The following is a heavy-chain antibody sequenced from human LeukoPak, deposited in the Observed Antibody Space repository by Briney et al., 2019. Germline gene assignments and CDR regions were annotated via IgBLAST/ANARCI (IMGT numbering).Heavy chain of an antibody. CDR3: TTCYYGSGSYPSTPT. D-gene: IGHD3-10*01. Sequence: GGSLRLSCAASGFTFSNAWMSWVRQAPGKGLEWVGRIKSKTDGGTTDYAAPVKGRFTISRDDSKNTLYLQMNSLKTEDTAVYYCTTCYYGSGSYPSTPTWGQGTLVTVSS. CDR2: IKSKTDGGTT. J-gene: IGHJ4*02. V-gene: IGHV3-15*01. CDR1: GFTFSNAW.